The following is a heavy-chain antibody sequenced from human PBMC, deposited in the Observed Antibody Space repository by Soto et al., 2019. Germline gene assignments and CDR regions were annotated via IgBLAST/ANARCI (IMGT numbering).Heavy chain of an antibody. Sequence: QVQLQESGPGLVKPSETLSLTCSVSGGASSSFFWSWIRRPPGKGLVWIGYISNTGRTTDNPSLKSGVHMSVASSKNQFSLRLTSVTAADTAVYYCARNVGNGWYGFDYWGQGILVTVSS. CDR3: ARNVGNGWYGFDY. V-gene: IGHV4-59*08. J-gene: IGHJ4*02. CDR2: ISNTGRT. D-gene: IGHD6-19*01. CDR1: GGASSSFF.